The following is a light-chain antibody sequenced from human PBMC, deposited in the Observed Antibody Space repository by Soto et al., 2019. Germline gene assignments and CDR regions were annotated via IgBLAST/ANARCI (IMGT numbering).Light chain of an antibody. CDR1: QNINNW. Sequence: DIQMTQSPSTLSASVGDRVTITCRASQNINNWLAWYQQKPGKAPNLLIYKASNLESGVPSRFSGSGSGTEFTLTISSLQPDDFATYYCQQYNSYSWTFGQGTKVEIK. CDR2: KAS. CDR3: QQYNSYSWT. J-gene: IGKJ1*01. V-gene: IGKV1-5*03.